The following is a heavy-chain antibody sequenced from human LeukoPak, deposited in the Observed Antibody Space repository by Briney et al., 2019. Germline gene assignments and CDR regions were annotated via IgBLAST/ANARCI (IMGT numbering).Heavy chain of an antibody. CDR2: ISSSGSTT. J-gene: IGHJ4*02. CDR1: GFTFSSYE. CDR3: ARGYRHGSGWHLLDY. Sequence: GGSLRLSCAASGFTFSSYEMNWVRQAPGKGLEWVSYISSSGSTTYYADSVKGRFTISRDNSKNTLYLQMNTLRAEDTAVYYCARGYRHGSGWHLLDYWGQGTLVTVSS. V-gene: IGHV3-48*03. D-gene: IGHD6-19*01.